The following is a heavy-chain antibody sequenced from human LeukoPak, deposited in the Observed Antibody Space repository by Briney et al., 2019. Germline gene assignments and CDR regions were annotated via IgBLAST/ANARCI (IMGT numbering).Heavy chain of an antibody. Sequence: SETLSLTCTVSGGSISSYYWNWIRQPPGKGLEWIGNINYSGSTNYNPSLKSRVTISVDTSKNQFSLKVSSVSAADTAVYYCARGSSSWPYYFDYWGQGTLVTASS. J-gene: IGHJ4*02. CDR3: ARGSSSWPYYFDY. V-gene: IGHV4-59*01. CDR2: INYSGST. CDR1: GGSISSYY. D-gene: IGHD6-13*01.